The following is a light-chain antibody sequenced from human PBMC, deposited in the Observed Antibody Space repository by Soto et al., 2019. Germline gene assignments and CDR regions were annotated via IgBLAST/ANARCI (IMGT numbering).Light chain of an antibody. Sequence: ESVLTPSPGPLSLSPGERATLSCRASQSVSSNYLAWYQQKPGQAPRLLIYGASTRATGIPDRFSGSGSGTDFTLTISRLEPEDSAVYYCQKYGSSPTWTFGQGTKVDIK. CDR3: QKYGSSPTWT. CDR2: GAS. CDR1: QSVSSNY. J-gene: IGKJ1*01. V-gene: IGKV3-20*01.